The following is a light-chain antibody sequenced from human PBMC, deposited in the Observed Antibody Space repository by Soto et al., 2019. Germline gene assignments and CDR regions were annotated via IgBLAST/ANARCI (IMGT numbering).Light chain of an antibody. CDR3: QQYVTSPLT. V-gene: IGKV3-20*01. CDR2: GAT. Sequence: IVLTQSPGTLSSSPGERVTLSCRASQSVSTKSLAWYQQQPGQAPRLLIYGATRRASGIPDRFSGSGSGTDFTLTISRLEPEDFAMYYCQQYVTSPLTFGGGTEVDI. J-gene: IGKJ4*01. CDR1: QSVSTKS.